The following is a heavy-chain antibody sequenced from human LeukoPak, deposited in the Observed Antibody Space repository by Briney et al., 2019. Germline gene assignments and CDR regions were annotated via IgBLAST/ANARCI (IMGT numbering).Heavy chain of an antibody. CDR1: GFTFNNYP. J-gene: IGHJ4*02. Sequence: GRSLRLSCAASGFTFNNYPMTWVRQPPGKGLEWVSGISDSGGVTYYADSVKGRFAVSRDNSKNTLYLQMSSLRAEDTAVYYCAKRSKLSCSSTSCPLDYWGQGTLVTVSS. D-gene: IGHD2-2*01. CDR3: AKRSKLSCSSTSCPLDY. CDR2: ISDSGGVT. V-gene: IGHV3-23*01.